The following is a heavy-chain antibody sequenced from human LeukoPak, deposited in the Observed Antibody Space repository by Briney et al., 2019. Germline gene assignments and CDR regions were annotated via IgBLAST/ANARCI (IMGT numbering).Heavy chain of an antibody. CDR2: ISGSAYST. V-gene: IGHV3-23*01. CDR1: GFTFSSYA. Sequence: GGSLRLSCAASGFTFSSYAMTWVRQAPGKGLEWISAISGSAYSTSYADSVKGRFTISRDNSKNTLYLQMNSLRAEDTAIYYCARNTSGFKLGDAFDIWGQGTMVAVSS. J-gene: IGHJ3*02. D-gene: IGHD3-22*01. CDR3: ARNTSGFKLGDAFDI.